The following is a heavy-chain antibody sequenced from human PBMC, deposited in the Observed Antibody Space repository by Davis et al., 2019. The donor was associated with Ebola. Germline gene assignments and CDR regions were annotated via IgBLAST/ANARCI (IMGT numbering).Heavy chain of an antibody. Sequence: PGGSLRLSCAASGFTFRTYDMHWVRQTTGKGLEWVSVIGTAGGTYYRGSVKGRFTISRENVRNSLYLQMNSLTAGDTAVYYCARAQFGDVVLDYWGQGTLVTVSS. CDR1: GFTFRTYD. J-gene: IGHJ4*02. CDR3: ARAQFGDVVLDY. CDR2: IGTAGGT. V-gene: IGHV3-13*01. D-gene: IGHD4-17*01.